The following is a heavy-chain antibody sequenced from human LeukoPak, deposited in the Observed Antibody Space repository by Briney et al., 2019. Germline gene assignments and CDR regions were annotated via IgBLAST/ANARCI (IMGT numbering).Heavy chain of an antibody. V-gene: IGHV1-2*02. D-gene: IGHD5-18*01. CDR1: GYTFTGYY. CDR2: INPNSGGT. CDR3: ARGLGRTAMVTRGGVRFDY. J-gene: IGHJ4*02. Sequence: ASVKVSCKASGYTFTGYYMHWVRQAPGQGLEWMGWINPNSGGTNYAQKFQGRVTMTRNTSISTAYMELSSLKSEDTAVYYCARGLGRTAMVTRGGVRFDYWGQGTLVTVSS.